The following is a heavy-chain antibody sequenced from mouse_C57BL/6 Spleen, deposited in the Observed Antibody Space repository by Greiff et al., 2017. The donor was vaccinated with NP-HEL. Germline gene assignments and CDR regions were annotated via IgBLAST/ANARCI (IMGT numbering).Heavy chain of an antibody. Sequence: EVQLLESGPGLVKPSQSLSLTCSVTGYSITSGYYWNWIRQFPGNKLEWMGYISYDGSNNYNPSLKNRISITRDTSKNQFFLKLNSVTTEDTATYYCARAGLPYAMDYWGQGTSVTVSS. CDR1: GYSITSGYY. J-gene: IGHJ4*01. V-gene: IGHV3-6*01. CDR3: ARAGLPYAMDY. CDR2: ISYDGSN. D-gene: IGHD2-10*01.